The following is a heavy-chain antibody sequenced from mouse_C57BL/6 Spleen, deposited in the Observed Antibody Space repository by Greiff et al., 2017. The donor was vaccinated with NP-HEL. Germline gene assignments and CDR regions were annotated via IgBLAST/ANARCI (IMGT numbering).Heavy chain of an antibody. J-gene: IGHJ2*01. CDR3: AGSRAITTVVARDY. Sequence: QVQLQQPGAELVKPGASVKLSCKASGYTFTSYWMHWVKQRPGQGLEWIGMIHPTSGSTNYNEKFKSKATLTVDKSSSTAYVQLSSLTSEDTAVFCGAGSRAITTVVARDYWGQGTTLTVSA. CDR1: GYTFTSYW. CDR2: IHPTSGST. D-gene: IGHD1-1*01. V-gene: IGHV1-64*01.